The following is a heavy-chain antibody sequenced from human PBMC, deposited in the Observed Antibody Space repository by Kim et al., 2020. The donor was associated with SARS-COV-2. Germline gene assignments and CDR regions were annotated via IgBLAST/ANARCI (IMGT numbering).Heavy chain of an antibody. D-gene: IGHD2-21*01. CDR1: GFTFNNYV. V-gene: IGHV3-23*01. CDR3: AKDTSDLWFDS. Sequence: GGSLRLSCVVSGFTFNNYVMNWVRQAPGKGLEWVSTITGGGGSTYYADSVKGRFTISRDNSKNTLYLQMSSLRAEDTAIYFCAKDTSDLWFDSWGQGTLV. J-gene: IGHJ5*01. CDR2: ITGGGGST.